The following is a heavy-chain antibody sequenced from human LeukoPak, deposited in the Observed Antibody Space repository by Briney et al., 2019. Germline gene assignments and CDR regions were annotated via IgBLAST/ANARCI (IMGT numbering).Heavy chain of an antibody. J-gene: IGHJ4*02. D-gene: IGHD3-22*01. CDR1: GFTFSSYW. Sequence: GGSLRLSCAASGFTFSSYWMSWVRQAPGKGLEWVANIKQNGSEKYYVDSVKGRFTISRDNAKNSLYLQMNSLRAEDTAVYYCARVEYYYDSSGYYHAFDYWGQGTLVTVSS. CDR2: IKQNGSEK. CDR3: ARVEYYYDSSGYYHAFDY. V-gene: IGHV3-7*01.